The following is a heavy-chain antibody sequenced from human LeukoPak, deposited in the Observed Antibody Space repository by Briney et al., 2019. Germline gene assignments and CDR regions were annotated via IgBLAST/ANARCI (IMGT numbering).Heavy chain of an antibody. D-gene: IGHD3-22*01. CDR2: MNPNSGNT. J-gene: IGHJ3*02. V-gene: IGHV1-8*01. CDR1: GYTFTSYD. CDR3: ATVGAVYYYDSSGYPKRTDDAFDI. Sequence: ASVKVSCKASGYTFTSYDINWVRQATGQGLEWMGWMNPNSGNTGYAQKFQGRVTMTRNTSISTAYMELSSLRSEDTAVNYCATVGAVYYYDSSGYPKRTDDAFDIWAKGQWSPSLQ.